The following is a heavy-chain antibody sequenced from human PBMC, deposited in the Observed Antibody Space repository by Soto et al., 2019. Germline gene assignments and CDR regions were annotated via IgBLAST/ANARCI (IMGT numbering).Heavy chain of an antibody. CDR3: TGAYSPQTACYSLY. CDR1: GCTFGDFA. V-gene: IGHV3-49*04. CDR2: IRHQTYHETT. D-gene: IGHD2-15*01. J-gene: IGHJ4*01. Sequence: GGSLRLSCTRSGCTFGDFALNWVRQATGKGLAWVGLIRHQTYHETTEYAASVTGRFTISRDASNGFAYLQMNSLKTENPAIYYCTGAYSPQTACYSLYCGHATLVTLS.